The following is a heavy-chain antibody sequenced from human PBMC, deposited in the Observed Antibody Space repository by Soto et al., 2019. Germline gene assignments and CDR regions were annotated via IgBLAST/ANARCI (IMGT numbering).Heavy chain of an antibody. Sequence: ASETLSLTCTVSGGSINTFYWSWVRQPAGKGLEWIGRIFSSGCTSFNPSLESRVAMSLGTSTNNFSLNLRFLTDGDIVVYSCASEGSYSAYNFAHGIQLWSFDYWGQGALVTVSS. CDR1: GGSINTFY. D-gene: IGHD5-12*01. CDR2: IFSSGCT. CDR3: ASEGSYSAYNFAHGIQLWSFDY. J-gene: IGHJ4*02. V-gene: IGHV4-4*07.